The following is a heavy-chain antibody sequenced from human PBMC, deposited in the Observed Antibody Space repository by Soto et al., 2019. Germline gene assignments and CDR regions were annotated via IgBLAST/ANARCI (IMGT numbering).Heavy chain of an antibody. CDR3: ARALYTGSYFDPCDI. Sequence: GGSLRLSCAASGSPFSSYGMHWVRQAPGKGLDWVAVIWYDGSNKYYADPVKGRFTISRDNSKNTLYLQMNSLRVEDTAVYYCARALYTGSYFDPCDIWGQGTMVTVSS. CDR1: GSPFSSYG. CDR2: IWYDGSNK. D-gene: IGHD1-26*01. J-gene: IGHJ3*02. V-gene: IGHV3-33*03.